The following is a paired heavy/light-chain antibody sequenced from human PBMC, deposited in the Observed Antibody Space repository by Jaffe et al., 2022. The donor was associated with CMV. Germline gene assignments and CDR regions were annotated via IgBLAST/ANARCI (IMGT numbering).Heavy chain of an antibody. CDR1: GGTFNNYA. D-gene: IGHD5-12*01. J-gene: IGHJ3*01. V-gene: IGHV1-69*09. CDR3: VGVTEYGHNYAAFDL. CDR2: IILVLGTQ. Sequence: QVQLVQSGTEVKKPGSSVKVSCKASGGTFNNYAIDWVRQAPGQGLEWMGRIILVLGTQDKALRLQNRVTFTADKSTKTAYMELSSLKSEDTAVYYCVGVTEYGHNYAAFDLWGHGTLVIVSS.
Light chain of an antibody. CDR3: QQFDNLPLT. CDR2: DAS. Sequence: DIEMTQSPSSLSASVGARLTITCQASQDIGNSLNWYQQEPGKAPKLLIYDASNLETGVPSRFSGSGSGTDFTFTISNLQPEDLATYYCQQFDNLPLTFGGGTKVEI. CDR1: QDIGNS. J-gene: IGKJ4*01. V-gene: IGKV1-33*01.